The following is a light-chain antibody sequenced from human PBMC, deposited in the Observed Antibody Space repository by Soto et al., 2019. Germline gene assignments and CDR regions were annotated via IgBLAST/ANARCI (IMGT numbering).Light chain of an antibody. Sequence: DFQMTQSPSSVSASVGDRVTITCRASQGISSWLAWYQHRPGKAPRLLIYVASSLQSGVPSRFSGSGSGTDFTLTISSLQPEDFATYYCQQANSFPWTFGQGTKVEIK. CDR3: QQANSFPWT. V-gene: IGKV1-12*01. CDR2: VAS. CDR1: QGISSW. J-gene: IGKJ1*01.